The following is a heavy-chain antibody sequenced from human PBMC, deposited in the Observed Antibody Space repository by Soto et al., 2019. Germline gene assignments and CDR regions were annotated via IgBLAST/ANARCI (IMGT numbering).Heavy chain of an antibody. V-gene: IGHV1-18*01. CDR3: ARRVWSGYYYYGMDV. J-gene: IGHJ6*02. Sequence: ASVKVSCKASGYTFTSYGISWVRQAPGQGLEWMGWISAYNGNTNYAQKLQGRVTMTTDTSTSTAYMELRSLRSDDTAVYYCARRVWSGYYYYGMDVWGQGTTVTVSS. CDR1: GYTFTSYG. D-gene: IGHD3-10*01. CDR2: ISAYNGNT.